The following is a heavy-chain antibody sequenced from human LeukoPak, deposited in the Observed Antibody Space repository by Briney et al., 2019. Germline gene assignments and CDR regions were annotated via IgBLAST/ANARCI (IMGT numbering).Heavy chain of an antibody. CDR3: AKDVVTGTPGY. CDR2: ISGSGGST. Sequence: GGSLRLSCAASGFTFSSYSMNWVRQAPGKGLEWVSAISGSGGSTYYADSVKGRFTISRDNSKNTLYLQMNSLRAEDMAVYYCAKDVVTGTPGYWGQGTLVTVSS. V-gene: IGHV3-23*01. CDR1: GFTFSSYS. J-gene: IGHJ4*02. D-gene: IGHD1-7*01.